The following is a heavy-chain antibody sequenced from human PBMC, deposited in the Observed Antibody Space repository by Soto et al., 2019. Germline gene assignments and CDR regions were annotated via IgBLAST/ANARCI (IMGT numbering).Heavy chain of an antibody. CDR2: TSYDGSDK. CDR1: GFTFRSYV. J-gene: IGHJ1*01. CDR3: ARWGTTGGLDV. V-gene: IGHV3-30*19. Sequence: QMQLVESGGGVVQPGTSLRVSCVGSGFTFRSYVIHWVRQAPGKGLEWVALTSYDGSDKYYGDSVRGRFTISRDNSRNTVDLQMDSLRLEATALYYCARWGTTGGLDVWGQGTLVSVSS. D-gene: IGHD3-16*01.